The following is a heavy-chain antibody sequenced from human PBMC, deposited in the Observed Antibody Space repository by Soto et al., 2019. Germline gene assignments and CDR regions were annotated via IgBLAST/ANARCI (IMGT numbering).Heavy chain of an antibody. J-gene: IGHJ4*02. D-gene: IGHD2-15*01. V-gene: IGHV1-69*06. Sequence: QVQLVQSGTEVKKPGSSVKVSCKTSGGSLSSNPISWVRQAPGQGLEWMGGTGSGAGPGNHAQKFQGRLTVTADKSTGTVYMELTNLSSEDTAVYYCARRDSGGFFRFFDSWGQGTLVTVSS. CDR3: ARRDSGGFFRFFDS. CDR1: GGSLSSNP. CDR2: TGSGAGPG.